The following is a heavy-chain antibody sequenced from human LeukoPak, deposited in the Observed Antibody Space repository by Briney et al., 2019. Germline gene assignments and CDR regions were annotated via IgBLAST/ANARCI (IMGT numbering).Heavy chain of an antibody. CDR1: GFTFSSYG. Sequence: GGSLRLSCAASGFTFSSYGMSWVRQAPGKGLEWVSAISGSGGSTYYADSVKGRFTISRDNSKNTLYLQMNSLRAEDTAVYYCAKDPDIVATIPRDWFDPWGQGTLVTVSS. J-gene: IGHJ5*02. V-gene: IGHV3-23*01. CDR2: ISGSGGST. D-gene: IGHD5-12*01. CDR3: AKDPDIVATIPRDWFDP.